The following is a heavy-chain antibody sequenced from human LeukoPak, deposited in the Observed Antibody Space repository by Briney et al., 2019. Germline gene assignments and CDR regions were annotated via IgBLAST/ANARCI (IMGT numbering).Heavy chain of an antibody. CDR2: ISSSSSTI. D-gene: IGHD3-3*01. J-gene: IGHJ4*02. Sequence: PGGSLRLSCAASGFTFSSYSMNWVRQAPGNGLEWVSYISSSSSTIYYADSVKGRFTISRDNAKNSLYLQMNSLRDEDTAVYYCARLLRFLEWLDFDYWGQGTLVTVSS. V-gene: IGHV3-48*02. CDR3: ARLLRFLEWLDFDY. CDR1: GFTFSSYS.